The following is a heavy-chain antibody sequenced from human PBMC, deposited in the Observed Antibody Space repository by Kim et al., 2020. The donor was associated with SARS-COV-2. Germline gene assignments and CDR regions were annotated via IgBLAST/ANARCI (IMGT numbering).Heavy chain of an antibody. CDR2: INFDESST. D-gene: IGHD4-4*01. Sequence: GGSLRLSCAASGFTFSSYWMHWVRQAPGKGLVWVSRINFDESSTTYADSVKGRFTISRDNAKNTLYLQMNSLRAEDTAVYYCTRDRSNYGNYGMDVWGQGTTVTVSS. CDR1: GFTFSSYW. V-gene: IGHV3-74*01. J-gene: IGHJ6*02. CDR3: TRDRSNYGNYGMDV.